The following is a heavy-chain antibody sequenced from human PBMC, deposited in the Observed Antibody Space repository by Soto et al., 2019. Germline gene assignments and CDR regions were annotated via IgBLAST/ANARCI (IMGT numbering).Heavy chain of an antibody. CDR2: ISAYNGNT. CDR3: ARVLLVLRFLEWNYYYGMDV. V-gene: IGHV1-18*01. J-gene: IGHJ6*02. Sequence: ASVKVSCKASGYTFTSYGISWVRQAPGQGLECMGWISAYNGNTNYAQKLQGRVTMTTDTSTSTAYMELRSLRSDDTAVYYCARVLLVLRFLEWNYYYGMDVWGQGTTVTVSS. D-gene: IGHD3-3*01. CDR1: GYTFTSYG.